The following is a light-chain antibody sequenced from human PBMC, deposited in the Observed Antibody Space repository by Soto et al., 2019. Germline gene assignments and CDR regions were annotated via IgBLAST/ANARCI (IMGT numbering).Light chain of an antibody. J-gene: IGLJ3*02. CDR2: TTN. V-gene: IGLV7-43*01. CDR3: LLYYGGAQLV. Sequence: QAVVTQEPSLTVSPGGTVTLTCTSSTGAVTNSNYPSWFQQRPGQAPRALIYTTNNKYSWTPVRFSGSLLGGKAALTLSGVQPEDEAEYFCLLYYGGAQLVFGGGTKLTVL. CDR1: TGAVTNSNY.